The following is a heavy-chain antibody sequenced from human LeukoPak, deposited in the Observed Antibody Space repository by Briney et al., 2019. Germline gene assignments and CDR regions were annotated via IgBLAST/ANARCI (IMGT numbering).Heavy chain of an antibody. D-gene: IGHD3-10*01. J-gene: IGHJ5*02. CDR1: GGSISSYY. Sequence: SETLSLTCTVSGGSISSYYWSWIRQPPGKGLEWIGYIYYSGSTNYNPSLKSRVTISVDTSKNQFSLKLSSVTAADTAVYYCARRLSSGGWFGELSLMENWFDPWGQGTLVTVSS. CDR2: IYYSGST. CDR3: ARRLSSGGWFGELSLMENWFDP. V-gene: IGHV4-59*08.